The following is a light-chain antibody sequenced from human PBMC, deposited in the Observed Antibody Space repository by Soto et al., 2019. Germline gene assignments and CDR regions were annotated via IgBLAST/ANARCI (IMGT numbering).Light chain of an antibody. Sequence: EIVLTQSPGTLSVSPGERVTLSCRASQRITNNFLAWYQQKPGQAPRLLIHGIFNRATGIPDRFSGSGSGTVFTLSISRLEPEDFAVYYCQQRGSSQTWTFGQGTKLESK. CDR1: QRITNNF. J-gene: IGKJ1*01. V-gene: IGKV3-20*01. CDR2: GIF. CDR3: QQRGSSQTWT.